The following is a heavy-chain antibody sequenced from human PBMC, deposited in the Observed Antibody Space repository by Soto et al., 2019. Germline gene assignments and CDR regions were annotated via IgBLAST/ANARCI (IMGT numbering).Heavy chain of an antibody. D-gene: IGHD5-12*01. V-gene: IGHV3-49*03. CDR1: GFTFADYT. CDR3: TRDGRYSGYPPPAF. CDR2: IRNKAYGGTT. Sequence: EAQLVESGGGLVQPGRSLRLSCTTSGFTFADYTLSWFRQAPGKGLEWLGFIRNKAYGGTTEYAASVKGRFSISRDDSKSIAYLQMNSLKTEDTAVYYCTRDGRYSGYPPPAFWGQGTLVIVSS. J-gene: IGHJ4*02.